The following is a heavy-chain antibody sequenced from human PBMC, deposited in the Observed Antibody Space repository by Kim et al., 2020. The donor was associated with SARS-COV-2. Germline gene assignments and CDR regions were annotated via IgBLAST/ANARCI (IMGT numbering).Heavy chain of an antibody. CDR1: GFTFSSYG. V-gene: IGHV3-33*01. CDR2: IWYDGSNK. J-gene: IGHJ6*02. CDR3: AREHIIVVPAAISSPFYYYGMDV. Sequence: GGSLRLSCAASGFTFSSYGMHWVRQAPGKGLEWVAVIWYDGSNKYYADSVKGRFTISRDNSKNTLYLQMNSLRAEDTAVYYCAREHIIVVPAAISSPFYYYGMDVWGQGTTVTVSS. D-gene: IGHD2-2*02.